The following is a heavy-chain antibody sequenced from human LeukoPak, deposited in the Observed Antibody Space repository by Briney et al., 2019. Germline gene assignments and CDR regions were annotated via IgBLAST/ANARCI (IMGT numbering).Heavy chain of an antibody. CDR2: IYHSGGT. V-gene: IGHV4-38-2*02. J-gene: IGHJ4*02. CDR3: ARVPWSGYYNYFDY. CDR1: DYSISSGYY. Sequence: PSETLSLTCTVSDYSISSGYYWGWIRQPPGKGLEWIGSIYHSGGTYYNPSLKSRVTISVDTSKNQFSLKLSSVTAADTAVYYCARVPWSGYYNYFDYWGQGTLVTVSS. D-gene: IGHD3-3*01.